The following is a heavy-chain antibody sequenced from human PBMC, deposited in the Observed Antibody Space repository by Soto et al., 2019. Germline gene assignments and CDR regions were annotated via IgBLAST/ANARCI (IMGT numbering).Heavy chain of an antibody. D-gene: IGHD5-12*01. CDR1: GGSISSGGYS. J-gene: IGHJ4*02. V-gene: IGHV4-30-2*01. CDR2: IYHSGST. CDR3: AAGGGLPRYY. Sequence: QLQLQESGSGLVKPSQTLSLTCAVSGGSISSGGYSWSWIRQPPGKGLEWIGYIYHSGSTYYNPSLRSRATISVDRAKTQFSLKLSSVTAADTAVYYCAAGGGLPRYYWGQGTLVTVSS.